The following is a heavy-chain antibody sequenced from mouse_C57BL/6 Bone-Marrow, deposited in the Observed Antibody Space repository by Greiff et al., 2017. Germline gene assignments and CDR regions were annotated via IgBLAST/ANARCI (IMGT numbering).Heavy chain of an antibody. CDR1: GFTFSSYG. CDR2: IRSGGSYT. J-gene: IGHJ3*01. Sequence: EVQLQQSGGDLVKPGGSLKLSCAASGFTFSSYGMSWVRQTPDKRLEWVATIRSGGSYTYYTDSVKGRFTLSRDNANNTLYLQMCSLKSEDTAMCYCASPGFAWFAYWGQGTLVTVSA. CDR3: ASPGFAWFAY. V-gene: IGHV5-6*01.